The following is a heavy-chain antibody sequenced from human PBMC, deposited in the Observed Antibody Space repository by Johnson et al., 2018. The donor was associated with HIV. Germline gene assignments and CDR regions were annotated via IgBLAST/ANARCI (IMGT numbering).Heavy chain of an antibody. V-gene: IGHV3-7*03. CDR3: ARYSGSYYTIAFDI. CDR1: GFTFSSYW. J-gene: IGHJ3*02. D-gene: IGHD1-26*01. CDR2: IKQDGSEK. Sequence: VQLVESGGGLVQPGGSLRLSCAASGFTFSSYWMSWVRQAPGKGLEWVANIKQDGSEKYYADSVKGRFTISRDNSKNTLYLQMNSLRAEDTALYYCARYSGSYYTIAFDIWGQGTMVTVSS.